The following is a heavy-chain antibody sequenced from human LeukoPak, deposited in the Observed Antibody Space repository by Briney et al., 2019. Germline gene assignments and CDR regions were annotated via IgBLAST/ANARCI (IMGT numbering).Heavy chain of an antibody. V-gene: IGHV3-7*03. CDR3: AKAAAAPGFDF. D-gene: IGHD6-13*01. CDR1: GFIFSNYW. CDR2: INHNGNVN. J-gene: IGHJ4*02. Sequence: GGSLRLSCAASGFIFSNYWMSWVRQPPGKGLEWVASINHNGNVNYYVDSVKGRFTISRDNSKNTIYLQMNSLRAEDTALYYCAKAAAAPGFDFWGQGTLVTVSS.